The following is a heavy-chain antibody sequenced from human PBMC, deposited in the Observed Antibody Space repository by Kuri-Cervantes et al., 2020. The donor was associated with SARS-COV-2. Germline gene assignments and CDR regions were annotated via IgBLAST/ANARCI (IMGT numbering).Heavy chain of an antibody. V-gene: IGHV4-4*07. CDR1: GGTITHYY. J-gene: IGHJ4*02. CDR3: ARVVRGVVDY. D-gene: IGHD3-10*01. Sequence: GSLRLSCSVSGGTITHYYWTWIRQPAGEGLEWIGRIYTSGSTNYNPSLKSRVTMSVDTSKNQFSLKLSSVTAADTAVYYCARVVRGVVDYWGQGTLVTVSS. CDR2: IYTSGST.